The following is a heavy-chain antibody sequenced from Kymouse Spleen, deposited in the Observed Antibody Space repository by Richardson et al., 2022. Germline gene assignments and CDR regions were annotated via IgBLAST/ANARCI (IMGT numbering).Heavy chain of an antibody. CDR2: ISWNSGSI. CDR3: AKDYDILTGYYNAFDI. D-gene: IGHD3-9*01. Sequence: EVQLVESGGGLVQPGRSLRLSCAASGFTFDDYAMHWVRQAPGKGLEWVSGISWNSGSIGYADSVKGRFTISRDNAKNSLYLQMNSLRAEDTALYYCAKDYDILTGYYNAFDIWGQGTMVTVSS. CDR1: GFTFDDYA. J-gene: IGHJ3*02. V-gene: IGHV3-9*01.